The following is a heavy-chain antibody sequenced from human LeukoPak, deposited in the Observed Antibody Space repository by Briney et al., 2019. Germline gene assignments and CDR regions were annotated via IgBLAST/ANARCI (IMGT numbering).Heavy chain of an antibody. CDR3: ARSSWYQEFDY. CDR2: ISGSGGST. D-gene: IGHD6-13*01. Sequence: GGSLRLSCAASGFTFSSYAMSWVRQAPGRGLEGVSAISGSGGSTYYADSVKGRFTISRDNSKNTLYLQMNSLRAEDTAVYYCARSSWYQEFDYWGQGTLVTVSS. J-gene: IGHJ4*02. CDR1: GFTFSSYA. V-gene: IGHV3-23*01.